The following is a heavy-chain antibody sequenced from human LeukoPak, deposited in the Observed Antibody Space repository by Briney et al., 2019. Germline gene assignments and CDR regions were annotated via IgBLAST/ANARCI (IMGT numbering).Heavy chain of an antibody. CDR2: ISGSGGST. CDR3: AKGSDGTTTSWFDP. CDR1: GFTFSSYA. V-gene: IGHV3-23*01. Sequence: GGSLRLSCAASGFTFSSYAMSWVRQAPGKGLEWVSAISGSGGSTYYADSVEGRFTISRDNSKNTLYLQMNSLRAEDTAVYYCAKGSDGTTTSWFDPWGQGTLVTVSS. J-gene: IGHJ5*02. D-gene: IGHD1-7*01.